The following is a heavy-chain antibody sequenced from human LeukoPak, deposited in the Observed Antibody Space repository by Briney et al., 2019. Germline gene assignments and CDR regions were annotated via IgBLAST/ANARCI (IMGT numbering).Heavy chain of an antibody. Sequence: GGSLRLSCAASGFTFSDYYMSWVRQAPGKGLEWVSYISGSSGYTKYADSVKGRFTITRDNAKNSLYLKVNSLRAEDTAVYCWARGTGTTAYFDYWGQGTLVTVSS. CDR2: ISGSSGYT. CDR1: GFTFSDYY. CDR3: ARGTGTTAYFDY. D-gene: IGHD1-1*01. J-gene: IGHJ4*02. V-gene: IGHV3-11*06.